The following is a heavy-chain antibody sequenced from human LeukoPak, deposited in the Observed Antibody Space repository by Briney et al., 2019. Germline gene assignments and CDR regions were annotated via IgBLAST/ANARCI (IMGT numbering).Heavy chain of an antibody. CDR3: ARGSGNKGLDY. J-gene: IGHJ4*02. Sequence: SGTLSLTCAVSGDSISTNHWWSWVRQPPGKGLEWIGEVYHSGSTYYNPSLKSRVTISVDMSKNQFSLKLSSVTAADTAVYYCARGSGNKGLDYWGQGTLVTVSS. CDR2: VYHSGST. CDR1: GDSISTNHW. V-gene: IGHV4-4*02. D-gene: IGHD1-26*01.